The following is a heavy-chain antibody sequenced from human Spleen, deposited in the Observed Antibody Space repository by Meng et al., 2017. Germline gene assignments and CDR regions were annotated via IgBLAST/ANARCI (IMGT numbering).Heavy chain of an antibody. Sequence: QVQLDQWGAGLFKPSETLSLTGVVSGGSFSDYYWSWIRQPPGKGREWIGEINHSGSTNYNPSLESRATISVDTSQNNLSLKLSSVTAADSAVYYCARGPTTMAHDFDYWGQGTLVTVSS. J-gene: IGHJ4*02. D-gene: IGHD4-11*01. V-gene: IGHV4-34*01. CDR1: GGSFSDYY. CDR3: ARGPTTMAHDFDY. CDR2: INHSGST.